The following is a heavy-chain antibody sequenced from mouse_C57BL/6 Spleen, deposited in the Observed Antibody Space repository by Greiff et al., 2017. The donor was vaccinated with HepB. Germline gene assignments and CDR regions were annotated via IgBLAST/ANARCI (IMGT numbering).Heavy chain of an antibody. CDR2: IWRGGST. CDR1: GFSFTSYG. CDR3: AKGDGSSPVYFDY. D-gene: IGHD1-1*01. J-gene: IGHJ2*01. Sequence: QVQLQQSGPGLVQPSQSLSITCTVSGFSFTSYGVHWVRQSPGKGLEWLGVIWRGGSTDYNAAFMSRLSITKDNSKSKVFFKMNSLQADDTAIYYCAKGDGSSPVYFDYWGQGTTLTVSS. V-gene: IGHV2-5*01.